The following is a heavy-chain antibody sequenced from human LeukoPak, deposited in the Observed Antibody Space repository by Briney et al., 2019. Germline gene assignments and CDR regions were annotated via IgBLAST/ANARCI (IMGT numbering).Heavy chain of an antibody. V-gene: IGHV4-61*01. CDR2: IYYSGST. CDR3: ASSFTQMITFGGVIVSGPFDY. D-gene: IGHD3-16*02. CDR1: GGSVSSGSYY. J-gene: IGHJ4*02. Sequence: SETLSLTCTVSGGSVSSGSYYWSWIRQPPGKGLEWIGYIYYSGSTNYNPSLKSRVTISVDTSKNQFSLKLSSVTAADTAEYYCASSFTQMITFGGVIVSGPFDYWGQGTLVTVPS.